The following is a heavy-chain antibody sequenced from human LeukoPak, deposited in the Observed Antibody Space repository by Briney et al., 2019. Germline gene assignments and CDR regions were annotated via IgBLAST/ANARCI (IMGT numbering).Heavy chain of an antibody. D-gene: IGHD6-6*01. J-gene: IGHJ5*02. CDR2: INEDGSEK. CDR3: ASSSYSCSSS. Sequence: PGGSLRLSCAASGFTFTNYWMIWVRQAPGKGLEWVANINEDGSEKYYVGSVEGRFTISRDNAKNSVFLQMNSLRADDRAMYYCASSSYSCSSSWGQGTLVTVSS. V-gene: IGHV3-7*01. CDR1: GFTFTNYW.